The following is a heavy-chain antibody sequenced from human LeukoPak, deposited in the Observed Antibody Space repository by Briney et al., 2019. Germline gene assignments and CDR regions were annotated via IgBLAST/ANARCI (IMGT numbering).Heavy chain of an antibody. D-gene: IGHD4-17*01. CDR1: GDSINNYY. CDR2: IYYSGST. J-gene: IGHJ4*02. CDR3: ARAGDYGDYNDY. V-gene: IGHV4-59*01. Sequence: SETLSLTCTVSGDSINNYYWSWIRQPPGKGLEWIGYIYYSGSTNYNPSLKSRVTISVDTSKNQFSLKLSSVTAADTAVYYCARAGDYGDYNDYWGQGTLVTVSS.